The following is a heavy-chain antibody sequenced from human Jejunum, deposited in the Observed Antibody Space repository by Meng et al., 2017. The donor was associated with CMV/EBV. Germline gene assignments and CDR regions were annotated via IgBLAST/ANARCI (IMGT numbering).Heavy chain of an antibody. CDR3: ARAYGSGSYSPNYFDP. CDR1: GSISSGDYL. V-gene: IGHV4-30-4*08. D-gene: IGHD3-10*01. CDR2: IYDSGST. J-gene: IGHJ5*02. Sequence: GSISSGDYLWSWLRQPPGKGLEWIGHIYDSGSTDYNPSLKSRVSISTDTSKNHFSLKLTSVTAADTAVYYCARAYGSGSYSPNYFDPWGQGTLVTVSS.